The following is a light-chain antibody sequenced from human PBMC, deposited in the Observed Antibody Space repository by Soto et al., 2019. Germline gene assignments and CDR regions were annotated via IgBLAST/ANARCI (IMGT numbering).Light chain of an antibody. CDR1: QVINSY. CDR2: AGT. V-gene: IGKV1-9*01. Sequence: IQLTQSPSSLSASVGDRVTITCRASQVINSYLAWYQQKPGKAPNLLIYAGTSLQSGVPSRFSGSGSGTEFTLTISSRQPEDFATDYCQQLHVYPSTFGGGTKVE. J-gene: IGKJ4*01. CDR3: QQLHVYPST.